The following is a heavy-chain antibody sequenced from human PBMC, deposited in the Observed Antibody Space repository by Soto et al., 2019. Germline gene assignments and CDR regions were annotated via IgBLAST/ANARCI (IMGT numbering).Heavy chain of an antibody. Sequence: ASVKVSCKASGGTSSSYAISWVRQAPGQGLEWMGGIIPIFGTANYAQKFQGRVTITADESTSTAYMELSSLRSEDTAVYYCASSVAKYYYYGMDVWGQGTTVTVSS. CDR3: ASSVAKYYYYGMDV. J-gene: IGHJ6*02. D-gene: IGHD5-12*01. V-gene: IGHV1-69*13. CDR2: IIPIFGTA. CDR1: GGTSSSYA.